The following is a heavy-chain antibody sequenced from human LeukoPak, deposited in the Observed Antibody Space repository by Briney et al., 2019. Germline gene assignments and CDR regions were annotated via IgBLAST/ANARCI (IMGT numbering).Heavy chain of an antibody. V-gene: IGHV3-33*01. Sequence: GGSLRLSCAASGFTFSSYGMHWVRQAPGLGLEWVAVIWYDGSNKYYADSVKGRFTISRDNSKNTLYLQMNSLRPEDTAVYYCARDSFHDYGDHYFDYWGQGTLVTVSS. CDR2: IWYDGSNK. CDR1: GFTFSSYG. CDR3: ARDSFHDYGDHYFDY. J-gene: IGHJ4*02. D-gene: IGHD4-17*01.